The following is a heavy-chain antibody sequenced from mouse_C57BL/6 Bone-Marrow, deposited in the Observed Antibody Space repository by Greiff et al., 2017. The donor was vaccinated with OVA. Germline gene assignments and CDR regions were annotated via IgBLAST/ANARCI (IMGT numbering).Heavy chain of an antibody. CDR3: ARDGSLDY. J-gene: IGHJ2*01. D-gene: IGHD1-1*01. CDR1: GFTFSDYY. V-gene: IGHV5-12*01. CDR2: ISNGGGST. Sequence: KLVESGGGLVQPGGSLKLSCAASGFTFSDYYMYWVRQTPEKRLEWVAYISNGGGSTYYPDTVKGRFTISRDNAKNTLYLQMSRLKSEDTAMYYCARDGSLDYWGQGTTLTVSS.